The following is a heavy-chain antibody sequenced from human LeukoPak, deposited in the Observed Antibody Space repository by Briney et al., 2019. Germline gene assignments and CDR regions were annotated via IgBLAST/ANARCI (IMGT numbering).Heavy chain of an antibody. CDR3: AREFSGSSVYFDY. J-gene: IGHJ4*02. CDR1: GFTFSSYA. Sequence: PGRSLRLSCAASGFTFSSYAMHWVRQAPGKGLEWVAVKSYDGSNKYYADSVKGRFTISRDNSKNTLYLQMNSLRAEDTAAYYCAREFSGSSVYFDYWGQGTLVTVSS. V-gene: IGHV3-30*04. D-gene: IGHD1-26*01. CDR2: KSYDGSNK.